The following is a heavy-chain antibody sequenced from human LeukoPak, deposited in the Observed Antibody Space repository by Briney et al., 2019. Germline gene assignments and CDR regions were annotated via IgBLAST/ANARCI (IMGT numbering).Heavy chain of an antibody. CDR3: AKDLGASETYYDILTGYNYFDY. CDR2: ISGSGGST. J-gene: IGHJ4*02. V-gene: IGHV3-23*01. CDR1: GFTFSSYA. Sequence: GGSLRLSCAASGFTFSSYAMSWVRQAPGKGLEWVSAISGSGGSTYYADSVKGRFAISRDNSKNTLYLQMNSLRAEDTAIYYCAKDLGASETYYDILTGYNYFDYWGQGTLVTVSS. D-gene: IGHD3-9*01.